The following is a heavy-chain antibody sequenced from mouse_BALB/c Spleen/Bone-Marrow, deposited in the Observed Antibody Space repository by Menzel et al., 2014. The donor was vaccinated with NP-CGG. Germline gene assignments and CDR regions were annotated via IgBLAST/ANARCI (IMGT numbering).Heavy chain of an antibody. CDR2: IHPGNSDT. CDR1: GYTSSNYW. V-gene: IGHV1-5*01. Sequence: DVQLQESGTVLARPGAAVKMSCKASGYTSSNYWMHWIKQRPGQGLEWIGTIHPGNSDTTYNQKFKGKAKLTAVTSTSTAYMELSSLTNEDSAVYYCTTLARNNFDYWGQGTTLTVSS. D-gene: IGHD3-1*01. CDR3: TTLARNNFDY. J-gene: IGHJ2*01.